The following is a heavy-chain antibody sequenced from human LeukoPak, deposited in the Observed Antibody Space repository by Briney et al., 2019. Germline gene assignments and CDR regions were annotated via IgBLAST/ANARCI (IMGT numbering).Heavy chain of an antibody. CDR3: ARVDLAVAFDY. V-gene: IGHV3-7*04. J-gene: IGHJ4*02. CDR1: GFTFSSYS. D-gene: IGHD6-19*01. CDR2: IKQDGSEK. Sequence: GGSLRLSCAASGFTFSSYSMNWVRQAPGKGLEWVANIKQDGSEKYYVDSVKGRFTISRDNAKNSLYLQMNSLRAEDTAVYYCARVDLAVAFDYWGQGTLVTVSS.